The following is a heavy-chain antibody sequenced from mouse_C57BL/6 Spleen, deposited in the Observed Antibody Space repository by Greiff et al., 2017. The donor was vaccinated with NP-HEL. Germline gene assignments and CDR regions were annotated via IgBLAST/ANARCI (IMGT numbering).Heavy chain of an antibody. CDR3: ARDTYDYDGYFDY. Sequence: EVQGVESGGGLVKPGGSLKLSCAASGFTFSSYAMSWVRQTPEKRLEWVATISDGGSYTYYPDNVKGRFTISRDNAKNNLYLQMSHLKSEDTAMYYCARDTYDYDGYFDYWGQGTTLTVSS. CDR2: ISDGGSYT. CDR1: GFTFSSYA. J-gene: IGHJ2*01. V-gene: IGHV5-4*01. D-gene: IGHD2-4*01.